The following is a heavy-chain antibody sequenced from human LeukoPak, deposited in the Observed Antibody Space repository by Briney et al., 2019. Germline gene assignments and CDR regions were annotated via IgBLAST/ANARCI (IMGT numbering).Heavy chain of an antibody. D-gene: IGHD4-17*01. CDR1: GFTFRRYD. CDR3: ARDRHDYGDHTGAYWFFDL. J-gene: IGHJ2*01. Sequence: GGSLRLSCAASGFTFRRYDMHWVRQAPGRGLEWVSAIGTAGGTYYPGSVKGRFTISGENAENSVYLQMNNLRAEDTAVYYCARDRHDYGDHTGAYWFFDLWGRGTLVTVSS. CDR2: IGTAGGT. V-gene: IGHV3-13*01.